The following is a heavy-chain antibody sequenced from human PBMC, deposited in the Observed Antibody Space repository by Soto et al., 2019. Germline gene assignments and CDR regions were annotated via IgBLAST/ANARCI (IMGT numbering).Heavy chain of an antibody. CDR3: ARDRSNSPDYFDY. Sequence: SETLSLTCTVSGGPISSDDYYWSWIRQPPGEGLEWIGYIYSSGSTSYNPSLKSRLTISIDTSKNQFSLTLTSVSAADTAVYYCARDRSNSPDYFDYWGQGTLVTVSS. CDR1: GGPISSDDYY. CDR2: IYSSGST. D-gene: IGHD1-1*01. V-gene: IGHV4-30-4*01. J-gene: IGHJ4*02.